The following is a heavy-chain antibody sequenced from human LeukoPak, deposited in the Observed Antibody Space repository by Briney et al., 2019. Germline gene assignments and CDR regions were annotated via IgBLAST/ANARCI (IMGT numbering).Heavy chain of an antibody. J-gene: IGHJ4*02. CDR3: ARGPRSRTIPYYFDY. Sequence: GGSLRLSCAASGFTFSSYAMHWVRQAPGKGLEWVAVISYDGSNKFYADSVKGRFTISRDNSKNTLYLQMNSLRAEDTAVYYCARGPRSRTIPYYFDYWGQGTLVTVSS. V-gene: IGHV3-30-3*01. CDR1: GFTFSSYA. CDR2: ISYDGSNK. D-gene: IGHD4/OR15-4a*01.